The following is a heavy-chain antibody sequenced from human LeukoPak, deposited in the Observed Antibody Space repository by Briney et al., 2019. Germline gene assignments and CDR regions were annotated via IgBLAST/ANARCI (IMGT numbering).Heavy chain of an antibody. CDR1: GDSVSSNNGA. CDR3: AGRVATNPKYCFDS. Sequence: SQTLSLTFAISGDSVSSNNGAWNWIRQSPSRGLEWLGRTYYRSEWYNDYVPSVKSRITINPDTSKNQFSLKLNSVTAAGTAVYYCAGRVATNPKYCFDSWGQGTLVTVSS. D-gene: IGHD5-24*01. J-gene: IGHJ4*02. V-gene: IGHV6-1*01. CDR2: TYYRSEWYN.